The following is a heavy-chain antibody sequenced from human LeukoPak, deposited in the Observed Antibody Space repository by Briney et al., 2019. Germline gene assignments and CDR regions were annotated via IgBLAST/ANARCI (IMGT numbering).Heavy chain of an antibody. V-gene: IGHV3-7*03. CDR2: IKQDGSEK. D-gene: IGHD2-15*01. J-gene: IGHJ4*02. CDR1: GFTFSSYW. Sequence: GGSLRLSCAASGFTFSSYWMSWVRQAPGKGLEWVANIKQDGSEKYYVDSVKGRFAISRDNAKNSLYLQMNSLRAEDMALYYCAKDICSGGSCYTFDYWGQGTLVTVSS. CDR3: AKDICSGGSCYTFDY.